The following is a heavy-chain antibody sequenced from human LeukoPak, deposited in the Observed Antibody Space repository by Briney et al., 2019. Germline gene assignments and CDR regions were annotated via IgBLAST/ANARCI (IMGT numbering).Heavy chain of an antibody. CDR1: GFIFSSHW. CDR3: ARDGSLPDY. D-gene: IGHD2-15*01. Sequence: GGSLRLSCAASGFIFSSHWMHWVRQAPGKGLVWVSRIHGDGSNTIYADTVKGRFTISRDNAKNTLYLQMNSLRVEDTAVYYCARDGSLPDYWGQGTLVTVSS. V-gene: IGHV3-74*01. J-gene: IGHJ4*02. CDR2: IHGDGSNT.